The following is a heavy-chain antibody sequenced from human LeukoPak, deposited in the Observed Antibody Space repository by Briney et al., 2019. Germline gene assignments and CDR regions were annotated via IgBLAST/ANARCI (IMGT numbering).Heavy chain of an antibody. V-gene: IGHV3-33*01. D-gene: IGHD2-15*01. CDR3: ARGLSDGYCRGGTCPDFDY. J-gene: IGHJ4*02. CDR2: IWHDGSNK. Sequence: GKSLRLSCTASGFSFNTFGMHWVRQTPRKGLEWVAVIWHDGSNKYYADSVKGRFTISRDNSKNTVYVQMNSLRVEDTAVYYCARGLSDGYCRGGTCPDFDYWGLGSLVTVPS. CDR1: GFSFNTFG.